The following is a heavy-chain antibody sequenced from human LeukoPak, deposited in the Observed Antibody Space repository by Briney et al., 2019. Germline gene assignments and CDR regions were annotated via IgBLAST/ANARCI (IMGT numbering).Heavy chain of an antibody. V-gene: IGHV4-31*03. D-gene: IGHD7-27*01. CDR1: GGSISSGGYY. J-gene: IGHJ4*02. CDR3: ARDDGDHYFDY. Sequence: PSQTLSLTCTVSGGSISSGGYYWSWIRQHQGKGLECIGYIYYSGSTYYNPSLKSRVTISVDTSKNQFSLKLSSVTAADTAVYYCARDDGDHYFDYWGQGTLVTVSS. CDR2: IYYSGST.